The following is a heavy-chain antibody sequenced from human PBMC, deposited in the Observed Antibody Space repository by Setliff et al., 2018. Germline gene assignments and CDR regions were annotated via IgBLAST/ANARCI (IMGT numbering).Heavy chain of an antibody. Sequence: GGSLRLSCAASGFTFSTFAMTWVRQAPGKRLEWVSTISGTGGNTYYADSVKGQFTVSRDNAKNTLYLQMNSLRAEDTAVYYCARDGHNVYYFDYWGLGTLVTVSS. J-gene: IGHJ4*02. CDR2: ISGTGGNT. CDR1: GFTFSTFA. V-gene: IGHV3-23*01. CDR3: ARDGHNVYYFDY. D-gene: IGHD1-1*01.